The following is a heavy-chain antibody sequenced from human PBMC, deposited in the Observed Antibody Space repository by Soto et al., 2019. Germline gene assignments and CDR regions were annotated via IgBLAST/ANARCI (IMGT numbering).Heavy chain of an antibody. Sequence: SETLSLTCNFSNGSLSFYYWSWIRQPPGKELEWIGNIYYRGTTNYNPSLQGRVTMSIDTSKNQFSLMLTSVTAADTAVYYCTRVATAVSSWGRGVLVTVSS. J-gene: IGHJ5*02. V-gene: IGHV4-59*12. D-gene: IGHD5-18*01. CDR1: NGSLSFYY. CDR3: TRVATAVSS. CDR2: IYYRGTT.